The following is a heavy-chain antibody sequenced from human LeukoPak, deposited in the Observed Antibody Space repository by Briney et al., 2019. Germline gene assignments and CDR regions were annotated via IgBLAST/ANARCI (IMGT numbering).Heavy chain of an antibody. V-gene: IGHV2-70*04. Sequence: SGPTLVNPTQTLTLTCTFSGLSLSTSGMRVSWIRQPPGKALEWLARIDWDDDKFYSTSLKTRLTISKDTSKNQVVLTMTNMDPVDTATYYCARTRGYSYGYGFDYWGQGTLVTVSS. J-gene: IGHJ4*02. CDR3: ARTRGYSYGYGFDY. D-gene: IGHD5-18*01. CDR1: GLSLSTSGMR. CDR2: IDWDDDK.